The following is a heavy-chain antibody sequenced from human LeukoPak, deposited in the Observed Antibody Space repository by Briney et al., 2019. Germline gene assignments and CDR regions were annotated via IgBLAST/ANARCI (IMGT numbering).Heavy chain of an antibody. CDR2: ITTKINNYVT. J-gene: IGHJ4*02. Sequence: PGGSLSLSCAASGFIFSGSDVHWVRQASGKGLEWIGRITTKINNYVTAYAASVKGRFTISRHDSENTSFLQMNSLKSDDTAVYYCTTYRRGHYWGRGTLVTVSS. D-gene: IGHD1-26*01. CDR1: GFIFSGSD. V-gene: IGHV3-73*01. CDR3: TTYRRGHY.